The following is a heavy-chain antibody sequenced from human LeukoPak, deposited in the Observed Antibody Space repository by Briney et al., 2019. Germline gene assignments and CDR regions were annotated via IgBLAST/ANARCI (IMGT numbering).Heavy chain of an antibody. Sequence: ASVKVSCKVSGYTLTELSMHWVRQAPGKGLEWMGGFDPEHGETIYAQKFQGRVTMTEDTSTDTAYMELSSLRSEDTAVYYCATVFKSSGYYYVLMPFNYWGQGTLVTVSS. D-gene: IGHD3-22*01. V-gene: IGHV1-24*01. CDR1: GYTLTELS. CDR3: ATVFKSSGYYYVLMPFNY. J-gene: IGHJ4*02. CDR2: FDPEHGET.